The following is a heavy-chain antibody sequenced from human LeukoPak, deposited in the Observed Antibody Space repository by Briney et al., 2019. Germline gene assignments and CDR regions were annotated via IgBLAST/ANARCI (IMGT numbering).Heavy chain of an antibody. J-gene: IGHJ4*02. CDR1: GYTFSSYG. Sequence: GGSLRLSCAASGYTFSSYGMSWVRQAPGKGLEWVSGISASGGSTYYADSVKGRFAISRDNSKNTMYLQMNSLRAEDTAVYYCAKVDRRSDLPYYFDYWGQGTLVTVSS. CDR2: ISASGGST. V-gene: IGHV3-23*01. CDR3: AKVDRRSDLPYYFDY.